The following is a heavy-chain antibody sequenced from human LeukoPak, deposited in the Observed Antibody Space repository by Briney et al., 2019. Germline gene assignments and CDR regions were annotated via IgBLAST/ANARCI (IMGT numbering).Heavy chain of an antibody. J-gene: IGHJ4*02. V-gene: IGHV4-59*01. Sequence: SETLSLTCTVSGGSISSYYRSWIRQPPGKGLEWIGYIYYSGSTNYNPSLKSRVTISVDTSKNQFSLKLSSVTAADTAVYYCARVRKDGSIDYWGQGTLVTVSS. CDR1: GGSISSYY. CDR2: IYYSGST. D-gene: IGHD5-24*01. CDR3: ARVRKDGSIDY.